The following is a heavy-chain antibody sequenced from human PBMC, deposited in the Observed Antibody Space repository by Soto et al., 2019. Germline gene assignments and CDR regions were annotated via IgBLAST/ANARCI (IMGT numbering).Heavy chain of an antibody. V-gene: IGHV1-8*01. J-gene: IGHJ6*02. CDR3: ARDDRIYYYYGMDV. CDR2: MNPNSGNT. Sequence: QVQLVQSGAEVKKPGASVKVSCKASGYTFTSYDINWVRQATVQGLEWMGWMNPNSGNTGYAQKFQGRVTMTRNTSISTAYMELSSLRSEDTAVYYCARDDRIYYYYGMDVWGQGTTVTVSS. CDR1: GYTFTSYD. D-gene: IGHD1-1*01.